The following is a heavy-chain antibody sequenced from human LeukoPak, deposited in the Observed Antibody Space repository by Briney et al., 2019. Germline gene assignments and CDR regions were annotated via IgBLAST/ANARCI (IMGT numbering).Heavy chain of an antibody. CDR1: GFTFSSYA. V-gene: IGHV3-23*01. CDR2: IIASGDSA. J-gene: IGHJ4*02. Sequence: GGSLRLSCAASGFTFSSYAMSWVRQAPGKGLEWVSAIIASGDSAYYADSVRGRFTISRDNSKNTLYLQMDDLRAEDSAVYYCATHILFWSGLFDSWGQGALVSVSS. D-gene: IGHD3-3*01. CDR3: ATHILFWSGLFDS.